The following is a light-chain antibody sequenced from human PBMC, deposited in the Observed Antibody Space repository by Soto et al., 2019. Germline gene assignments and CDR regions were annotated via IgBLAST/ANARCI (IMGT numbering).Light chain of an antibody. CDR3: KQYSGYSPSP. CDR2: DAS. V-gene: IGKV1-5*01. J-gene: IGKJ1*01. Sequence: ITCLATQRTSNLLAWYHHKPGNAPQPLIYDASTLESGVPSRFSGSGSGTEFTLTISSLQPDHSGTRYCKQYSGYSPSPYGPVTK. CDR1: QRTSNL.